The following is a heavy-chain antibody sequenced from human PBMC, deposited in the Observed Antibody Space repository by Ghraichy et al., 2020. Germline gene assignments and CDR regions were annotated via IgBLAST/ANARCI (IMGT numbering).Heavy chain of an antibody. CDR1: GYTFTSYG. J-gene: IGHJ4*02. CDR3: ARDPYNWNSRSYYFDY. Sequence: ASVKVSCKASGYTFTSYGISWVRQAPGQGLEWMGWISAYNGNTNYAQKLQGRVTMTTDTSTSTAYMELRSLRSDDTAVYYCARDPYNWNSRSYYFDYWGQGTLVTVSS. D-gene: IGHD1-7*01. CDR2: ISAYNGNT. V-gene: IGHV1-18*01.